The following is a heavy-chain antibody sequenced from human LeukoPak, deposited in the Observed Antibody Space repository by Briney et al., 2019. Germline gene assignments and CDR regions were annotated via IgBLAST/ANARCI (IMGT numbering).Heavy chain of an antibody. CDR1: GGSFSGYY. Sequence: SETLSLTCAVYGGSFSGYYWSWIRQPPGKGLEWIGYIYYSGSTNYNPSLKSRVTISVDTSKNQFSLKLSSVTAADTAVYYCARHRRIRIFDYWGQGTLVTVSS. CDR2: IYYSGST. D-gene: IGHD2-21*01. V-gene: IGHV4-59*08. J-gene: IGHJ4*02. CDR3: ARHRRIRIFDY.